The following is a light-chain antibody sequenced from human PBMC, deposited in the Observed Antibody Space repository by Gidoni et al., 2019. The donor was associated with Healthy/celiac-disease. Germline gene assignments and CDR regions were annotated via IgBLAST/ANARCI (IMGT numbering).Light chain of an antibody. CDR3: QQYNNCPPIT. Sequence: EIVMTQSPATLSVSPGERATLSCRASQSVSSNLAWYQQTPGQAPRLLIYGASTSATGIPARFSGSGSGTEFTLTISSLQSEDFAVYYCQQYNNCPPITFGQGTRLEIK. J-gene: IGKJ5*01. CDR1: QSVSSN. CDR2: GAS. V-gene: IGKV3-15*01.